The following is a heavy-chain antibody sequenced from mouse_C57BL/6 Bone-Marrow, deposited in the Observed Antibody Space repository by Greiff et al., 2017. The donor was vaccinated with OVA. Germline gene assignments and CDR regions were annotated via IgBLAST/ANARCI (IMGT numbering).Heavy chain of an antibody. CDR2: IRSKSNNYAT. D-gene: IGHD2-3*01. V-gene: IGHV10-1*01. CDR1: GFSFNTYA. J-gene: IGHJ1*03. CDR3: VRHPDGYYVWYFDV. Sequence: EVQRVESGGGLVQPKGSLKLSCAASGFSFNTYAMNWVRQAPGKGLESVARIRSKSNNYATYYADSVKDRFTISRDDSESMLYLQMNNLKTEDTAMYYCVRHPDGYYVWYFDVWGTGTTVTVSS.